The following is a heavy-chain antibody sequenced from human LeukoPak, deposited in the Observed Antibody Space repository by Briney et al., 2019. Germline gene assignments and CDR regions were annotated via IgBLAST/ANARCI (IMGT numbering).Heavy chain of an antibody. Sequence: GESLKIPCKGSGYSFTSYWIGWVRQMPGKGLEWMGIIYPGDSDTRYSPSFQGQVTISADKSISTAYLQWSSLKASDTAMYYCARHLRETGTMRWYYYYGMDVWGQGTTVTASS. D-gene: IGHD1-1*01. V-gene: IGHV5-51*01. J-gene: IGHJ6*02. CDR2: IYPGDSDT. CDR3: ARHLRETGTMRWYYYYGMDV. CDR1: GYSFTSYW.